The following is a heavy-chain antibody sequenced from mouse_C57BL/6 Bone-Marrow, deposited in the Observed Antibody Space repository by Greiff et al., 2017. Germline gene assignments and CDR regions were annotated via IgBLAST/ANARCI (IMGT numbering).Heavy chain of an antibody. CDR2: IYPGDGDT. CDR1: GYAFSSYW. Sequence: QVQLKESGAELVKPGASVKISCKASGYAFSSYWMNWVKQRPGKGLEWIGQIYPGDGDTNYNGKFKGKATLTADKSSSTAYMQLSSLTSEDSAVYFCARYGYYGSSPLAYWGQGTLVTVSA. J-gene: IGHJ3*01. V-gene: IGHV1-80*01. CDR3: ARYGYYGSSPLAY. D-gene: IGHD1-1*01.